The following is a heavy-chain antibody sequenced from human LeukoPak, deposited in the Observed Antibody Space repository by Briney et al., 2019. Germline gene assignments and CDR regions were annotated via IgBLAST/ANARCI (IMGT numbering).Heavy chain of an antibody. D-gene: IGHD2-15*01. CDR1: GFTFSSYA. V-gene: IGHV3-23*01. Sequence: PGGSLRLSCAASGFTFSSYAMSWVRQAPGKGVEWVSGISGSGGSTYYADSVKGRFTISRDNSKNTLYLQMNSLRAEYTAVYYCAKGGRSYYFYYMDVWGKGTTVTVSS. J-gene: IGHJ6*03. CDR3: AKGGRSYYFYYMDV. CDR2: ISGSGGST.